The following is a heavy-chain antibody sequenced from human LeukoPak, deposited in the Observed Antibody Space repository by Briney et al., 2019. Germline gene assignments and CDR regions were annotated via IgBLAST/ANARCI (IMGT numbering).Heavy chain of an antibody. CDR2: IYSGGST. CDR1: GFTFSSYA. Sequence: PGGSLRLSCAASGFTFSSYAMHWVRQAPGKGLEWVSVIYSGGSTYYADSVKGRFTISRDNSKNTLYLQMNSLRAEDTAVYYCARDPLGYCSGGSCGGYWGQGTLVTVSS. CDR3: ARDPLGYCSGGSCGGY. V-gene: IGHV3-66*01. J-gene: IGHJ4*02. D-gene: IGHD2-15*01.